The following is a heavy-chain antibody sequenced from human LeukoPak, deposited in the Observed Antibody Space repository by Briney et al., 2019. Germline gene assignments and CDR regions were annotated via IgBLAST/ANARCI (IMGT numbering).Heavy chain of an antibody. CDR3: ARDIHWAFDY. Sequence: PGGSLRLSCGASGFTFNSYSMNWVRQAPGKGLEWVSYISSSTNRIYYADSVKGRFTISRDSARRSLFLQMNSLRDEDTAVYYCARDIHWAFDYWGQGTVVTVSS. J-gene: IGHJ4*02. D-gene: IGHD7-27*01. CDR2: ISSSTNRI. V-gene: IGHV3-48*02. CDR1: GFTFNSYS.